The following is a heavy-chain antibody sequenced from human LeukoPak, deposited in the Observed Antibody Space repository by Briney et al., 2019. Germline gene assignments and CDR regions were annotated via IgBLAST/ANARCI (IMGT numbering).Heavy chain of an antibody. V-gene: IGHV3-30*19. CDR3: ARGGKNGWPTQIKPFDP. J-gene: IGHJ5*02. D-gene: IGHD1-1*01. CDR2: ISYDGSNK. CDR1: GFTFSDYG. Sequence: PGRSLRLSCAASGFTFSDYGMHWVRQAPGKGLEWVAVISYDGSNKYYADSVKGRFTISRDNSKNTLYLQMNSLRAEDTAVYYCARGGKNGWPTQIKPFDPWGQGTLVTVSS.